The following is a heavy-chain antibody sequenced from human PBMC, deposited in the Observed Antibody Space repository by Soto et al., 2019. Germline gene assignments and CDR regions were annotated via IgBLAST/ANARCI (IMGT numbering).Heavy chain of an antibody. CDR2: ISYDGSNK. V-gene: IGHV3-30*18. CDR3: AKEKDRDGSGRKYYFDY. D-gene: IGHD3-10*01. J-gene: IGHJ4*02. Sequence: GGSLRLSCAASGFTFSSYGMHWVRQAPGKGLEWVAVISYDGSNKYYANSVKGRFTISRDNSKNTLYLQMNSLRAEDTAVYYCAKEKDRDGSGRKYYFDYWGQGTLVTVSS. CDR1: GFTFSSYG.